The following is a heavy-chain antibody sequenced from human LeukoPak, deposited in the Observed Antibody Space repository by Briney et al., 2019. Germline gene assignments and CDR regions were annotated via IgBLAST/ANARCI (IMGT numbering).Heavy chain of an antibody. CDR3: AKDSAVVPAAPYGMDV. CDR1: GFTFSSYG. Sequence: GGSLRLSCAASGFTFSSYGMHWVRQAPGKGLEWVSTIGVIGGNTYYADSVKGRFTISRDNSRNTLYLQMDSLGAEDTALYYCAKDSAVVPAAPYGMDVWGQGTTVTVSS. D-gene: IGHD2-2*01. J-gene: IGHJ6*02. CDR2: IGVIGGNT. V-gene: IGHV3-23*01.